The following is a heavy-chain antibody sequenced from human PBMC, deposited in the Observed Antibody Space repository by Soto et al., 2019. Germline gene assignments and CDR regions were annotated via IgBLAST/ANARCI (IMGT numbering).Heavy chain of an antibody. CDR2: IYYSGST. D-gene: IGHD6-19*01. CDR3: ASVGDGYSSGWSFDY. Sequence: SETLSLTCTVSGGSISSYYWSWIRQPPGKGLEWIGYIYYSGSTNYNPSLKSRVTISVDTSKNQFSLKLSSVTAADTAVYYCASVGDGYSSGWSFDYWGQGTLVTLSS. J-gene: IGHJ4*02. CDR1: GGSISSYY. V-gene: IGHV4-59*01.